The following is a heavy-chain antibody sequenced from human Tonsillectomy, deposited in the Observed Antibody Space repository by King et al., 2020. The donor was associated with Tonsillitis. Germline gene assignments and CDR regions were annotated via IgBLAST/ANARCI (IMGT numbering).Heavy chain of an antibody. Sequence: QLVQSGAEVKKPGASVKVSCKTSGYTFTTYTIHWLRQAPGQRLEWMGWSITCNGNTKYSQEFQGRVTITRDTSACTAYIELSSLRAEYMAVYYCSGGYNSSSHQGFDYWGQGTLVTVSS. CDR3: SGGYNSSSHQGFDY. J-gene: IGHJ4*02. CDR1: GYTFTTYT. CDR2: SITCNGNT. V-gene: IGHV1-3*02. D-gene: IGHD6-13*01.